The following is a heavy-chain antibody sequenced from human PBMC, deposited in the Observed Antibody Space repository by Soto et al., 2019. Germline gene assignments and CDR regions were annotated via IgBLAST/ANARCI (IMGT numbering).Heavy chain of an antibody. D-gene: IGHD5-12*01. J-gene: IGHJ6*03. Sequence: QVQLVQSGAELKKPGASVTVSCRSSGDTFNDYCIHWVRQAPGQGLEWMGWINPNSGVTKYAQKFQGWVSMTRDTSIRTVYMQLSRLRSDDTAVYYCARESGGATATLDYYYFYMDVWGTGTTVTVPS. CDR1: GDTFNDYC. CDR3: ARESGGATATLDYYYFYMDV. CDR2: INPNSGVT. V-gene: IGHV1-2*04.